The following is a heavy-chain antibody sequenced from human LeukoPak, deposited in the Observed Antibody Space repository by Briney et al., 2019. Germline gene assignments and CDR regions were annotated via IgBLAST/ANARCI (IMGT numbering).Heavy chain of an antibody. Sequence: GGSLRLSRATSGFTVSSNYMTWVRQAPGKGLEWVSVIYSGGGTRYADSAKGRFTISRDNSKNTLYLQMNSLRAEDTAVYYCATHSGGYWGQGTLVTVSS. CDR3: ATHSGGY. CDR2: IYSGGGT. V-gene: IGHV3-66*01. J-gene: IGHJ4*02. CDR1: GFTVSSNY. D-gene: IGHD3-16*01.